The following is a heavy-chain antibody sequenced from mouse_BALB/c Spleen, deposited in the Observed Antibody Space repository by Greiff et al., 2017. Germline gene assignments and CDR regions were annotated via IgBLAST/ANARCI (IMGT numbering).Heavy chain of an antibody. CDR1: GYAFSSYW. Sequence: QVQLQQSGAELVRPGSSVKISCKASGYAFSSYWMNWVKQRPGQGLEWIGQIYTGDGDTNYNGKFKGKATLTADKSSSTAYMQLSSLTSEDSAVYVCARWGRLGYAMDYWGQGTSVTVSS. CDR2: IYTGDGDT. J-gene: IGHJ4*01. V-gene: IGHV1-80*01. D-gene: IGHD2-13*01. CDR3: ARWGRLGYAMDY.